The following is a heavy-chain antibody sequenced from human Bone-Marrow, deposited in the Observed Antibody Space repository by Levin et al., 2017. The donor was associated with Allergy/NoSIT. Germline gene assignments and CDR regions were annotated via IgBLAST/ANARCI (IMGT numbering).Heavy chain of an antibody. D-gene: IGHD6-6*01. V-gene: IGHV3-9*01. J-gene: IGHJ6*02. CDR2: ISWNSGTI. Sequence: GGSLRLSCAASGFTFDDYAMHWVRQPPGKGLEWVSGISWNSGTITYADSVKGRFTISRDNAKNSLSLQMNSLRPDDTALYYCVKDLAARIYDFYGMDVWGHGTSVTVSS. CDR1: GFTFDDYA. CDR3: VKDLAARIYDFYGMDV.